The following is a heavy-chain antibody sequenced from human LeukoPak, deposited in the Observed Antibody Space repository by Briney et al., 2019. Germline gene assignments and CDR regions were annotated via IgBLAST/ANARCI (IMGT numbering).Heavy chain of an antibody. CDR3: ASRWYFDL. CDR2: ISYDGSNK. V-gene: IGHV3-30*04. J-gene: IGHJ2*01. Sequence: PGRSLRLSCAASGFTFSSYAMHWVRQAPGKGLEWVAVISYDGSNKYYADSVKGRFTISRDNSKNTLYLQMNSLRAEDTAVYYCASRWYFDLWGRGTLVSVSS. CDR1: GFTFSSYA.